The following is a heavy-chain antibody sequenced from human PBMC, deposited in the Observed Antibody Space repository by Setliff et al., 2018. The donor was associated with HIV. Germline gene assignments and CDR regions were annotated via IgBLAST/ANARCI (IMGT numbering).Heavy chain of an antibody. CDR3: ARHSSSGWYSDHDAFDI. CDR2: ICPADSDT. J-gene: IGHJ3*02. V-gene: IGHV5-51*01. Sequence: GESLKISCKGSGYSFTNYWIGWVRQMPGKGLEWMGIICPADSDTRYSPSFQGRVTISADKSISTAYLQWSSLKASDTAMYYCARHSSSGWYSDHDAFDIWGQGTMVTVSS. D-gene: IGHD6-19*01. CDR1: GYSFTNYW.